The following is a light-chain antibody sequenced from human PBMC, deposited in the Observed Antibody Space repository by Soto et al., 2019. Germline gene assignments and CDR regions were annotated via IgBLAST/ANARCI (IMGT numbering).Light chain of an antibody. CDR3: AAWDYSLNGVV. CDR2: SNN. Sequence: QSVLTQPPSASGTPGQRVTISCSGSSSNIGSNTVNWYQQLPGTAPKLLIYSNNQRPSGAPDRFSGSKSVTSASLAISGLQSEDEADYYCAAWDYSLNGVVFGGGTKLTVL. CDR1: SSNIGSNT. J-gene: IGLJ2*01. V-gene: IGLV1-44*01.